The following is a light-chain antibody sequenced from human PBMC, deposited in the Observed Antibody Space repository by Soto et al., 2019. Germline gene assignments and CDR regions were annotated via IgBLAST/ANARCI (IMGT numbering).Light chain of an antibody. Sequence: EIVLTQSPGTLSLSPGERATLSCRASQSVSNGCLAWYQQKPGQAPRLLIYGASTRAPGIPDRFSGSGSGTDFTLTSSRLEPEDFSVYFCQQYGGSPYTFGPGTKLEI. CDR1: QSVSNGC. CDR2: GAS. V-gene: IGKV3-20*01. CDR3: QQYGGSPYT. J-gene: IGKJ2*01.